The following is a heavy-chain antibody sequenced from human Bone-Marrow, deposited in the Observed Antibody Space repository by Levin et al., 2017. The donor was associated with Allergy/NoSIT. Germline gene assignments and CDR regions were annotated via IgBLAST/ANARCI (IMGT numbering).Heavy chain of an antibody. V-gene: IGHV3-30*04. J-gene: IGHJ4*02. Sequence: PGGSLRLSCAASGFTFSSYAMHWVRQAPGKGLEWVAVISYDGSNKYYADSVKGRFTISRDNSKNTLYLQMNSLRAEDTAVYYCARDFGRISRQQLAFDYWGQGPLVTVSS. CDR2: ISYDGSNK. CDR1: GFTFSSYA. CDR3: ARDFGRISRQQLAFDY. D-gene: IGHD6-13*01.